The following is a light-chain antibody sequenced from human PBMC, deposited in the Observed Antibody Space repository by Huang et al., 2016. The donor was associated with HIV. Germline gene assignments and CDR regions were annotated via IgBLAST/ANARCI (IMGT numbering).Light chain of an antibody. Sequence: EIVLTQSPATRSMSPGQRATLSCRASQSVSRNLAWFQQKPGQAPRRLIYGASTRATGSPARFSGSGSGTEFTLTISSLQSEDFAVYYCQQYNNWPPMYTFGQGTKLEV. CDR2: GAS. CDR1: QSVSRN. J-gene: IGKJ2*01. V-gene: IGKV3-15*01. CDR3: QQYNNWPPMYT.